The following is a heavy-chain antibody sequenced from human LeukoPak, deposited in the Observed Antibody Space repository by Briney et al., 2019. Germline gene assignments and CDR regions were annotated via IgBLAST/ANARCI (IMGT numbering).Heavy chain of an antibody. V-gene: IGHV3-48*01. J-gene: IGHJ4*02. CDR3: AKASAAGTLFFDY. D-gene: IGHD6-13*01. CDR2: ISSSGSTI. Sequence: GGSLRLSCAASGFTFSSYNMNWVRQAPGKGLEWVSYISSSGSTIYYADSVKGRFTISRDNSKNTLYLQMNSLRAEDTAVYYCAKASAAGTLFFDYWGQGTLVTVSS. CDR1: GFTFSSYN.